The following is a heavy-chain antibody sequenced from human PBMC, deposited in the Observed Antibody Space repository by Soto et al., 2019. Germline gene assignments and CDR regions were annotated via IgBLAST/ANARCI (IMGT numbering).Heavy chain of an antibody. D-gene: IGHD5-12*01. J-gene: IGHJ6*02. CDR2: IIPIFGTA. Sequence: QVQLVQSGAEVKKPGSSVKVSCKASGGTFSSYAISWVRQAPGQGLEWMGGIIPIFGTANYAQKFQGRVTITADKSTSTAYMDLSSLGAEDTSVYYCARKEMATIREGYYYDGMDVWGQGTTVTVSS. CDR1: GGTFSSYA. V-gene: IGHV1-69*06. CDR3: ARKEMATIREGYYYDGMDV.